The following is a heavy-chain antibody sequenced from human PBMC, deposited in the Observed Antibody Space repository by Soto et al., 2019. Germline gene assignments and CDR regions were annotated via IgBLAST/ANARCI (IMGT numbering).Heavy chain of an antibody. CDR1: GGSISSYY. V-gene: IGHV4-4*07. D-gene: IGHD3-10*01. CDR3: AREVLWFGELNGMDV. CDR2: IYTSGST. J-gene: IGHJ6*02. Sequence: ASETLSLTCTVSGGSISSYYWSWIRQPAGKGLEWIGRIYTSGSTNYNPSLKSRVTMSVDTSKNQFSLKLSSVTAADTAVYYCAREVLWFGELNGMDVWGQGTTVTVSS.